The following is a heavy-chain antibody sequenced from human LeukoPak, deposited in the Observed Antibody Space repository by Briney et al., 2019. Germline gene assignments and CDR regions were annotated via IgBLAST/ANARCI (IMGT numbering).Heavy chain of an antibody. D-gene: IGHD1/OR15-1a*01. CDR2: IYYSGST. Sequence: KTSETLSLTCTVSGGSISSSSYYWGWIRQPPGKGLEWIGNIYYSGSTYYNPSLKSRVTISVDTSKNQFSLKLTSVTAADTAVYYCARNNIGTRTYDYWGQGTLVTVSS. J-gene: IGHJ4*02. CDR1: GGSISSSSYY. CDR3: ARNNIGTRTYDY. V-gene: IGHV4-39*01.